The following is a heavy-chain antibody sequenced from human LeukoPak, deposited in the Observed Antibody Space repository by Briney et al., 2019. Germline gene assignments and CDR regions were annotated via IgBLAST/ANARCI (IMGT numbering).Heavy chain of an antibody. CDR3: AKDPYYDSSGVFDY. D-gene: IGHD3-22*01. CDR1: GFTFSDYY. J-gene: IGHJ4*02. Sequence: PGGSLRRSCAASGFTFSDYYMSWLRQAPGKGLEGVSYISSSGGTIFYADSVKGRFTISRDNAKNSLYLQMNSLRAEDTAVYYCAKDPYYDSSGVFDYWGQGTLVTVSS. V-gene: IGHV3-11*04. CDR2: ISSSGGTI.